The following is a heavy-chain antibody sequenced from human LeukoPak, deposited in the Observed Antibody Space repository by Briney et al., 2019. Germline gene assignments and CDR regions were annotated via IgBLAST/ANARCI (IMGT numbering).Heavy chain of an antibody. CDR3: VKVRLTGRDAFDI. CDR2: ISSNGGST. J-gene: IGHJ3*02. V-gene: IGHV3-64D*06. Sequence: GGFLRLSCSASGFTFSSYAMHWVRQAPGKGQENVSAISSNGGSTYYADSVKGRFTISRDNSKNTLYLQMSSLRAEDTAVYYCVKVRLTGRDAFDIWGQGTMVTVSS. CDR1: GFTFSSYA. D-gene: IGHD3-9*01.